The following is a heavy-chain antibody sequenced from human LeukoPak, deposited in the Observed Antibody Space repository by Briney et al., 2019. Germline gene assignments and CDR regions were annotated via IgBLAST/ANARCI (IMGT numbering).Heavy chain of an antibody. Sequence: LSGGSLRLSCAASGFIFSSYWMSWVRQAPGRGLEWVSYISGGGDIIYYADSVRGRFTISRDNSKGSVYLQMNSLRAEDTAVYYCARKIFGTTYYDSWGQGTLVTVSS. CDR1: GFIFSSYW. CDR2: ISGGGDII. J-gene: IGHJ4*02. CDR3: ARKIFGTTYYDS. V-gene: IGHV3-48*04. D-gene: IGHD1-7*01.